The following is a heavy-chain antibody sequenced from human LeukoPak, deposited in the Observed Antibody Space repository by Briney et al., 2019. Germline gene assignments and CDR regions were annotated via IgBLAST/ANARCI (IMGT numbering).Heavy chain of an antibody. CDR1: GGSFSGYY. CDR2: INHSGST. V-gene: IGHV4-34*01. D-gene: IGHD2-8*01. J-gene: IGHJ4*02. CDR3: ARSNGLAYFDY. Sequence: SETLSLTCAVYGGSFSGYYWSWIRQPPGKGLEWIGEINHSGSTNYNPSLKSRVTISVDTSKNQFSLKLSSVTAADTAVYYCARSNGLAYFDYWGQGTLATVSS.